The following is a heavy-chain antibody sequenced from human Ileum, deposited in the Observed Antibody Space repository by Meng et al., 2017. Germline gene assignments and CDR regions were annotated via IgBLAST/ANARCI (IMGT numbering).Heavy chain of an antibody. D-gene: IGHD3-22*01. J-gene: IGHJ4*02. CDR2: IYYSGST. V-gene: IGHV4-30-4*01. CDR3: ARDRDSSGYYPY. Sequence: QVQLQQWGAGLLKPSQTLSLTCTVSGGSISSGDYYWSWIRQPPGKGLEWIGYIYYSGSTYYNPSLKSRLTISVDTSKNQFSLKLSSVTAADTAVYYCARDRDSSGYYPYCGQGTLVTVSS. CDR1: GGSISSGDYY.